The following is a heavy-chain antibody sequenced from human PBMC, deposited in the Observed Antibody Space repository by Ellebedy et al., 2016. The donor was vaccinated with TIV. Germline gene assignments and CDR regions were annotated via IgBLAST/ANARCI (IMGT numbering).Heavy chain of an antibody. CDR3: ARVDRGLAFDY. Sequence: GESLKISCAVSGFGVSANYLSWVRQAPGKGLEWVSIIYSAGTTYHADSVKGRFTISRDISKTMVYLQMNSLRVEDTAVYYCARVDRGLAFDYWGRGTLVTVSS. V-gene: IGHV3-53*01. J-gene: IGHJ4*02. CDR2: IYSAGTT. D-gene: IGHD3-22*01. CDR1: GFGVSANY.